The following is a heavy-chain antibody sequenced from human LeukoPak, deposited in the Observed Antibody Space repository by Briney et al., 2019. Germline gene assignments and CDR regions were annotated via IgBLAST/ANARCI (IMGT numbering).Heavy chain of an antibody. CDR3: ASTPYYYDSSGYTGFDY. V-gene: IGHV4-30-4*08. CDR1: GGSISSGDYY. D-gene: IGHD3-22*01. CDR2: IYYSGST. J-gene: IGHJ4*02. Sequence: SETLFLTCTVSGGSISSGDYYWSWIRQPPGKGLEWIGYIYYSGSTYYNPSLKSRVTISVDTSKNQFSLKLSSVTAADTAVYYCASTPYYYDSSGYTGFDYWGQGTLVTVSS.